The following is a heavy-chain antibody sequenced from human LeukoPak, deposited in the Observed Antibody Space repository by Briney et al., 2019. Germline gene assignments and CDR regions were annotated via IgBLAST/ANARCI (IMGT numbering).Heavy chain of an antibody. V-gene: IGHV4-59*01. Sequence: SETLSLTCIVSGGSISSYYWSWIRQPPGKGLEWIGYIYYSGSTNYNPSLKSRVTISVDTSKNQFSLKLSSVTAADTVVYYCARDTGSGWYEGVFDYWGQGTLVTVSS. D-gene: IGHD6-19*01. CDR2: IYYSGST. J-gene: IGHJ4*02. CDR1: GGSISSYY. CDR3: ARDTGSGWYEGVFDY.